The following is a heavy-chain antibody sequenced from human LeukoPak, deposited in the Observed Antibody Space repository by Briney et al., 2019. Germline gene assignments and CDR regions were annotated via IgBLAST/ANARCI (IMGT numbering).Heavy chain of an antibody. CDR2: MNPNSGNT. Sequence: ASVKVSCKASGYTFTSYDINWVRQATGQGLEWMGWMNPNSGNTGYAQKFQGRVTMTRNTSISTAYMELSSLRSEDTAVYYCARAPSVTGTTPPGYWGQGTLVTVSS. V-gene: IGHV1-8*01. CDR1: GYTFTSYD. D-gene: IGHD1-7*01. CDR3: ARAPSVTGTTPPGY. J-gene: IGHJ4*02.